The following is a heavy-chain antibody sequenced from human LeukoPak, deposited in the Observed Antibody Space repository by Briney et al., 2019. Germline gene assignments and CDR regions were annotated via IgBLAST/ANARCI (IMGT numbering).Heavy chain of an antibody. J-gene: IGHJ6*02. Sequence: SETLSLTCTVSGGSISSGVYYWSWIRQHPGKGLEWIGYIYYSGSTYYNPSLKSRVTISVDTSKNQFSLKLSSVTAADTAVYYCARDDSVGYDFWSGPNGMDVWGQGTTVTVSS. CDR2: IYYSGST. V-gene: IGHV4-31*03. CDR1: GGSISSGVYY. CDR3: ARDDSVGYDFWSGPNGMDV. D-gene: IGHD3-3*01.